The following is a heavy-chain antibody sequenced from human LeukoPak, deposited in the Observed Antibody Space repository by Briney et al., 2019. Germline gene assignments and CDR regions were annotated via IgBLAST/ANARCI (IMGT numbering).Heavy chain of an antibody. CDR1: GFTFSSSS. V-gene: IGHV3-48*04. Sequence: GGSLRLSCAASGFTFSSSSMNWVRQAPGKGLEWVSYISSTSTTIYYADSVKGRFTISRDNAKNSMYLQVNSLRAEDTAVYYGGSGYSSGPVYWGQGNLVTVSS. CDR3: GSGYSSGPVY. J-gene: IGHJ4*02. CDR2: ISSTSTTI. D-gene: IGHD6-19*01.